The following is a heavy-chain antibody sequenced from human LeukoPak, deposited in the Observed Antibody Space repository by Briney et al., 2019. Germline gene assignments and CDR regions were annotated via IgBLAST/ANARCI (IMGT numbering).Heavy chain of an antibody. CDR2: IYYSGST. V-gene: IGHV4-38-2*02. J-gene: IGHJ4*02. D-gene: IGHD5-18*01. CDR1: GYSISSGYY. Sequence: SETLSLTCTVSGYSISSGYYWGWIRQPPGKGLEWIGSIYYSGSTYYNPSLKSRVTISVDTSKNQFSLKLSSVTAADTAVYYCASGIRGYSYGNYFDYWGQGTLVTVSS. CDR3: ASGIRGYSYGNYFDY.